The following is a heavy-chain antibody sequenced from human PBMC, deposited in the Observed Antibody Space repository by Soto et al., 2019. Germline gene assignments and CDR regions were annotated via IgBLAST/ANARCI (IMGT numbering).Heavy chain of an antibody. CDR3: ARSLGYCSGGSCYSPYFDY. V-gene: IGHV1-69*13. Sequence: ASVKVSCKASGGTFSSYAISWVRQAPGQGLEWMGGIIPIFGTANYAQKFQGRVTITADESTSTAYMELSSLRSEDTAVYYCARSLGYCSGGSCYSPYFDYWGQGPLVTVSS. D-gene: IGHD2-15*01. J-gene: IGHJ4*02. CDR1: GGTFSSYA. CDR2: IIPIFGTA.